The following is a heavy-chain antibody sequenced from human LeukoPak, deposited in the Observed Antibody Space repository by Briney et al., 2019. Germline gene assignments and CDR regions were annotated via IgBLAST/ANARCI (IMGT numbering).Heavy chain of an antibody. CDR3: ARYSSSWYPSLLYYYYYMDV. J-gene: IGHJ6*03. V-gene: IGHV1-18*01. CDR2: ISAYNGNT. Sequence: GASVKVSCKASGYTFTSYGISWVRQAPGQGLEWMGWISAYNGNTNYAQKLQGRVTMTTDTSTSTAYMELRSLRSDDTAVYYCARYSSSWYPSLLYYYYYMDVWGKGTTVTVSS. D-gene: IGHD6-13*01. CDR1: GYTFTSYG.